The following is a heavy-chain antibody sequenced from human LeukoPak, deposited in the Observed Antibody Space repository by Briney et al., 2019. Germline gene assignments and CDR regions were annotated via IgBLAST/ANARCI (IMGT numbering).Heavy chain of an antibody. CDR3: ATYKRITVRVAPL. J-gene: IGHJ4*02. D-gene: IGHD3-22*01. CDR1: GFTLSHYE. Sequence: PGGSLRLSCAASGFTLSHYEMNWVRQTPGKGLEWVSYISDSGNTRHHADSVKGRFTISRDNTKNLLYLQMNSLGVEDTAVCYCATYKRITVRVAPLWGQGTLVTVSS. CDR2: ISDSGNTR. V-gene: IGHV3-48*03.